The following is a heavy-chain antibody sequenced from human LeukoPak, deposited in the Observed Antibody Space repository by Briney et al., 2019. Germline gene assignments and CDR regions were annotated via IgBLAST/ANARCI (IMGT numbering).Heavy chain of an antibody. D-gene: IGHD6-25*01. J-gene: IGHJ5*02. CDR3: ARGRRRWFDP. Sequence: PSETLSLTCAVYGGSFSGYYWSWIRQPPGKGLEWIGEINRSGSTNYNPSLKSRVTISVDTSKNQFSLKLSSVTAADTAVYYCARGRRRWFDPWGQGTLVTVSS. CDR1: GGSFSGYY. CDR2: INRSGST. V-gene: IGHV4-34*01.